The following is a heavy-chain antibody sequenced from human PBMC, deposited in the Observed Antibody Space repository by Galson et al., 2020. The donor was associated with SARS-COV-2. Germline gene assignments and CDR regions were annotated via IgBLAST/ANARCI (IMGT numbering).Heavy chain of an antibody. CDR1: AFTFSNYN. J-gene: IGHJ6*02. Sequence: GGSLRLSCTVSAFTFSNYNMNWVRQAPGEGLEWVSSISSSGQYIYYADSVKGRFTISRDNAKNSLYLQMNSLRAEDTAVYYCARDQRPGDSGMDVGGQGTTVTVSS. CDR2: ISSSGQYI. D-gene: IGHD3-10*01. CDR3: ARDQRPGDSGMDV. V-gene: IGHV3-21*01.